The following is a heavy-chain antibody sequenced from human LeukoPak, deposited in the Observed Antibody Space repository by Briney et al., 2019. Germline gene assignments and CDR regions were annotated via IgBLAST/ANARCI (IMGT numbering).Heavy chain of an antibody. D-gene: IGHD5-18*01. Sequence: GGSVRLSCEASGFIFDDYVMYWVRQVPGKGLEWVSGITWDGYKIDYVESVKGRFTISRDNARNSLFLQMNRVRVEDTAFYYCVKGYSSSWSGYFDSWGQGTLVTVAS. J-gene: IGHJ4*02. CDR1: GFIFDDYV. V-gene: IGHV3-9*01. CDR2: ITWDGYKI. CDR3: VKGYSSSWSGYFDS.